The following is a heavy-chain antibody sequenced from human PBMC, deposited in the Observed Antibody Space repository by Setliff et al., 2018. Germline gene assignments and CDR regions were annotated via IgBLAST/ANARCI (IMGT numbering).Heavy chain of an antibody. CDR1: GYIFTNYW. CDR2: IYPGDSDT. CDR3: TRHEDRNKCTSSSCYRENDAFDV. V-gene: IGHV5-51*01. J-gene: IGHJ3*01. Sequence: PGESLKISCKASGYIFTNYWIGWVRQMPGKGLEWMGVIYPGDSDTRYSPSFQGPVTISADKSINTAYLQWSSLTASDTAIYYCTRHEDRNKCTSSSCYRENDAFDVWGQGAMVTVSS. D-gene: IGHD2-2*01.